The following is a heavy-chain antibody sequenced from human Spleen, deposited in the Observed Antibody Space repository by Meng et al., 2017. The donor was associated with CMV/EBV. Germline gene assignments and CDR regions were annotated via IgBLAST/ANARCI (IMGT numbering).Heavy chain of an antibody. Sequence: ASVKVSCKASGYTFTNYDINWVRQATGQGLEWMGWMNPNSSNTGYAQKFQGRVTITMNTSISTAYMEMSSLRSEDTAVYYCARAHSVLPAGTHGREYYYYGMDVWGQGTTVTVSS. CDR3: ARAHSVLPAGTHGREYYYYGMDV. CDR1: GYTFTNYD. D-gene: IGHD2-2*01. J-gene: IGHJ6*02. CDR2: MNPNSSNT. V-gene: IGHV1-8*01.